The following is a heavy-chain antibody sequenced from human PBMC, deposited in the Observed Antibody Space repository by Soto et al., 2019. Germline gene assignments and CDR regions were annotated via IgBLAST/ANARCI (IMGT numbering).Heavy chain of an antibody. CDR2: ISSSSSTI. Sequence: EVQLVESGGGLVQPGGSLRLSCAASGFTFSSYSMNWVRQAPGKGLEWVSYISSSSSTIYYADSVKGRFTISRDNAKNSLYLQMNSLRAEHTAVYYCARDYGSGYDYWGQGTLVTVSS. CDR3: ARDYGSGYDY. D-gene: IGHD3-10*01. CDR1: GFTFSSYS. V-gene: IGHV3-48*01. J-gene: IGHJ4*02.